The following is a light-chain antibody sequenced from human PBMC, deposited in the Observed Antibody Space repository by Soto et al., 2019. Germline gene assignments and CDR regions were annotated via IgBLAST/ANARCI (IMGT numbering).Light chain of an antibody. V-gene: IGKV3-20*01. J-gene: IGKJ2*01. CDR1: QSVSSSY. CDR3: QKYGSSPLYT. Sequence: EIVLTQSPGTLSLSPGERATLSCRASQSVSSSYLAWYQQKPGQAPRLLIYGASSRATGIPDRFSGSGSGTVFSLTMSRLEPEDFAVYYCQKYGSSPLYTFGQGTKLEIK. CDR2: GAS.